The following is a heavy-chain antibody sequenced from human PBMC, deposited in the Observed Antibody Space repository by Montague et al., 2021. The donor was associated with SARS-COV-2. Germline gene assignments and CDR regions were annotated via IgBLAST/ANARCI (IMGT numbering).Heavy chain of an antibody. CDR2: IFLNGEQ. J-gene: IGHJ4*02. Sequence: PALAKPTQTLTLTCTVSGFSLNNRLGVTWIRQPPGKALEWLAHIFLNGEQSVSTSLKTRLTVSRDTSKSQVVLSMANVDPADTATYYCARVRSDPPLLYLGVWDYYFDFWGQGILVSVSS. V-gene: IGHV2-26*01. CDR3: ARVRSDPPLLYLGVWDYYFDF. D-gene: IGHD3-16*02. CDR1: GFSLNNRLG.